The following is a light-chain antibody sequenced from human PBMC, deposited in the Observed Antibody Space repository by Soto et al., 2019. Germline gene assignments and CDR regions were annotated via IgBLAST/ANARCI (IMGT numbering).Light chain of an antibody. CDR2: DNN. CDR1: SSNIGNNY. V-gene: IGLV1-51*01. CDR3: GTWDSSLSAGV. Sequence: QSVLTQPPSVSAAPGQKVTISCSGSSSNIGNNYVSWYQQLPGTAPKLLIYDNNKQPPGIPDRFSGSKSGTSATLGITGLQTGDEADYYCGTWDSSLSAGVFGGGTKLTVL. J-gene: IGLJ2*01.